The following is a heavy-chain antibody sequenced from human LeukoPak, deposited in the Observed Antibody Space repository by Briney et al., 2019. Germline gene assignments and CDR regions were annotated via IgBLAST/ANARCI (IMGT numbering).Heavy chain of an antibody. Sequence: GASVKVSCKASGYTFTGYYMHWVRQAPGQGLEWMGWINPNSGGTNYAQKFQGRVTMTRDTSISTAYMELSWLRSDDTAVYYCARDLKNYYDSSGSFNYWGQGTLVTVSS. CDR2: INPNSGGT. CDR3: ARDLKNYYDSSGSFNY. V-gene: IGHV1-2*02. CDR1: GYTFTGYY. D-gene: IGHD3-22*01. J-gene: IGHJ4*02.